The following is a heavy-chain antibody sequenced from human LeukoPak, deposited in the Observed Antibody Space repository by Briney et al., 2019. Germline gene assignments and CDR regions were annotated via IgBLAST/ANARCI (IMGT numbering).Heavy chain of an antibody. J-gene: IGHJ4*02. V-gene: IGHV1-2*02. CDR3: ARTVTLLWFGELDY. Sequence: ASVKVSCKASGYTFSDHYIHWVRQAPGQGLEWMGWINPDSGGTSSAQNFQGRVTMTRDTSISTDYMELTRLRSDDTAVYYCARTVTLLWFGELDYWGQGTLVTVSS. CDR2: INPDSGGT. D-gene: IGHD3-10*01. CDR1: GYTFSDHY.